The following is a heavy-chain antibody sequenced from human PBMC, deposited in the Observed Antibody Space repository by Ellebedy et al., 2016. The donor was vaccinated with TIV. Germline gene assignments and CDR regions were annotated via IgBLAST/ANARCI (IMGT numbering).Heavy chain of an antibody. D-gene: IGHD4-11*01. V-gene: IGHV3-49*03. CDR1: GFNFGEYA. CDR3: TRVAYPYSRGFDS. CDR2: IRSEIYGGAT. Sequence: PGGSLRLSCTASGFNFGEYAVSWFRQAPGKGLEWVGFIRSEIYGGATDYAASVKGRFSISRDDSKSIAYLRMNSLKTEDTGVYYCTRVAYPYSRGFDSWGQGTLVTVSS. J-gene: IGHJ5*01.